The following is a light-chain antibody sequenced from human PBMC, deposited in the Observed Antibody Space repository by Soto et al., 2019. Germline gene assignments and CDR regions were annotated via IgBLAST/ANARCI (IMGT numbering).Light chain of an antibody. Sequence: DIPCTHTPSPPSASLQGRVTITCRASLSVNMWLAWYQQKPGKAPKLLISDASTLQSGVPARFSASGSGTDFTLTISSLQSEDFAVYHCQQYNNLPLTFGQGTKVDIK. CDR1: LSVNMW. J-gene: IGKJ1*01. CDR3: QQYNNLPLT. V-gene: IGKV1-5*01. CDR2: DAS.